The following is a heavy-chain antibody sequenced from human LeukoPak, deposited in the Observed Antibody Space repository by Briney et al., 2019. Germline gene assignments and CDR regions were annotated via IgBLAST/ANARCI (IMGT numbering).Heavy chain of an antibody. CDR2: IHSSGST. V-gene: IGHV4-4*07. Sequence: PSETLSLTCTVSGAPVNNHHWTWIRQPAGKGLEWIGRIHSSGSTHYNPSLKSRVTISVDTSKNHFSLNLSSVPAADTAVYFCARGVLDTAMVRFDYWGQGTLVTVSS. J-gene: IGHJ4*02. D-gene: IGHD5-18*01. CDR3: ARGVLDTAMVRFDY. CDR1: GAPVNNHH.